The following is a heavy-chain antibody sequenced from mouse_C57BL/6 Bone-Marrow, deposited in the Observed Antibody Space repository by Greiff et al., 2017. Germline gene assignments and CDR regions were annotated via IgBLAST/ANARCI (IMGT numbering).Heavy chain of an antibody. CDR2: IWWDDDK. J-gene: IGHJ3*01. CDR3: ARIHYGSSPRFAY. Sequence: QVTLKVSGPGILQPSQTLSLTCSFSGFSLSTFGMGVGWIRQPSGQGLEWLAHIWWDDDKYYNPALKSRLTISTDTYKHPVFLKIAQVDTADTATYYCARIHYGSSPRFAYWGQGTLVTVSA. V-gene: IGHV8-8*01. D-gene: IGHD1-1*01. CDR1: GFSLSTFGMG.